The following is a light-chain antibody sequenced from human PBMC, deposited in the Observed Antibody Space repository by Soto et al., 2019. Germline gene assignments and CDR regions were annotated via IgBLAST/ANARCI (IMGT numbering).Light chain of an antibody. CDR2: GAS. V-gene: IGKV3-15*01. Sequence: EVVLTQSPDTLSLSVGEIASLSCRASQSISSNLAWYQQKPGQAPRLLIYGASTRATGVPTRFSGSRSGAEFTLTINSLQSEDFAVYYCQPYNNWPLTFGGGTKVDIK. CDR3: QPYNNWPLT. J-gene: IGKJ4*01. CDR1: QSISSN.